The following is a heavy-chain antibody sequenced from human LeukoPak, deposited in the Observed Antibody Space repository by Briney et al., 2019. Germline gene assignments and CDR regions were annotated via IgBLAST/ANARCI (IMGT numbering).Heavy chain of an antibody. Sequence: PSETLSLTCTVSGYSISSGYYWGWIRQPPGKGLEWIGSIYHSGSTYYNPSLKSRVTISVDTSKNQFSLKLSSVTAADTAVYYCARELRRDGYNYFDYWGQGTLVTVSS. J-gene: IGHJ4*02. D-gene: IGHD5-24*01. V-gene: IGHV4-38-2*02. CDR1: GYSISSGYY. CDR2: IYHSGST. CDR3: ARELRRDGYNYFDY.